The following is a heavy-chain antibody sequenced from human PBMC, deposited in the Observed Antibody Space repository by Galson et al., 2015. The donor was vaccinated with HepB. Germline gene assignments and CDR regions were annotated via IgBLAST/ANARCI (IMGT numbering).Heavy chain of an antibody. D-gene: IGHD4-17*01. Sequence: SLRLSCAASGLTFSSYSMNWVRQAPGKGLEWVSSISSSSSYIYYADSVKGRFTISRDNAKNSLYLQMNSLRAEDTAVYYCAKDRGMTTVTESDYWGQGTLVTVSS. V-gene: IGHV3-21*01. CDR3: AKDRGMTTVTESDY. CDR2: ISSSSSYI. J-gene: IGHJ4*02. CDR1: GLTFSSYS.